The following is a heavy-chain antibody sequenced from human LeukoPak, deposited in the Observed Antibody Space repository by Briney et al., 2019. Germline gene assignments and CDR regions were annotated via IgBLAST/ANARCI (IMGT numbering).Heavy chain of an antibody. Sequence: SETLSLTCTVSGGSISTYYWSWIRQPSGKGLEWIGYIYYSGSTNYNPSLKSRVTISVDTSKNQFSLKLRSVTAADTAVYYCARVTGYVIEDNFDYWGQGTLVTVSS. D-gene: IGHD2-15*01. CDR2: IYYSGST. CDR1: GGSISTYY. V-gene: IGHV4-59*01. CDR3: ARVTGYVIEDNFDY. J-gene: IGHJ4*02.